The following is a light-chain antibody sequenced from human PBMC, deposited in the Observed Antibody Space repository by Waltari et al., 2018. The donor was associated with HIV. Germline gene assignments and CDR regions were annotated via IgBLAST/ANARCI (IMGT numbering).Light chain of an antibody. CDR1: QSLLHINGYNY. CDR2: LGS. J-gene: IGKJ3*01. CDR3: MQALQTPLT. Sequence: DIVMTQSPLSLPVTPGEPASISCRSSQSLLHINGYNYLDWYLQKPGQSPQLLIYLGSNRASGVPDRFSGSGSGTDFTLKISRVEAEDVGVYYCMQALQTPLTFGPGTKVDIK. V-gene: IGKV2-28*01.